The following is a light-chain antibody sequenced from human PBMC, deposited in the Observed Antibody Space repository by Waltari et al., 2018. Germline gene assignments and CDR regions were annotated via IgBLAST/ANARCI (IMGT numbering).Light chain of an antibody. CDR2: GNS. CDR3: QSYDSSLSGL. V-gene: IGLV1-40*01. Sequence: SVLTQPPSLSGAPGQSVTISLTGSSHHIGAGSDVHWYQQLPGTAPKLLIYGNSHRPSGVPVRFSGSRSGTSASLAITGRQAENEADYYCQSYDSSLSGLFGGGTKLTVL. CDR1: SHHIGAGSD. J-gene: IGLJ2*01.